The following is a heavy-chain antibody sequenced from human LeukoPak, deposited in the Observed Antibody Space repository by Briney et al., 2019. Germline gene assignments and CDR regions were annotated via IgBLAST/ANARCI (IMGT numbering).Heavy chain of an antibody. Sequence: GGSLRLSCTASGFSFSGHWIHWARQLPGKGLVWVSRISPTGSTTSYADSVKGRFTVSRDNAKNTLYLQVNNLRAEDTAVYYCARGPNSNWSGLDFWGQGTLLTVSS. CDR2: ISPTGSTT. D-gene: IGHD6-6*01. J-gene: IGHJ4*02. V-gene: IGHV3-74*01. CDR3: ARGPNSNWSGLDF. CDR1: GFSFSGHW.